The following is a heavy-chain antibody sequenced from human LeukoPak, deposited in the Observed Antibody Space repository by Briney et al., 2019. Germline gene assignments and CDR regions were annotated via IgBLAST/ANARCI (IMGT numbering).Heavy chain of an antibody. CDR1: GFTFSSYA. Sequence: GGSLRLSCAASGFTFSSYAMSWVRQAPGKGLEWVSAISGSGGSTYYADSVKGRFTISRDNSKNTLYLQMNSLRAEDTAVYYCARDPLITMTVVVMDFDYWGQGTLVTVSS. CDR3: ARDPLITMTVVVMDFDY. CDR2: ISGSGGST. V-gene: IGHV3-23*01. D-gene: IGHD3-22*01. J-gene: IGHJ4*02.